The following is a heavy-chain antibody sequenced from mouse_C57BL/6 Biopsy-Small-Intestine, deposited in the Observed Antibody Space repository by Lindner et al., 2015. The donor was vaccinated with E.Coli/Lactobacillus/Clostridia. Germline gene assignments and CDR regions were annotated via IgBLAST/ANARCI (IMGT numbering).Heavy chain of an antibody. V-gene: IGHV1-81*01. CDR2: IYPRSGNT. D-gene: IGHD2-4*01. CDR1: GYTFTSYG. J-gene: IGHJ4*01. Sequence: VQLQESGAELARPGASVKLSCKASGYTFTSYGISWVKQRTGQGLEWIGEIYPRSGNTYYNEKFKGKATLTADKSSSTAYMELRSLTSEDSAVYFCARSWHDNDGGRGAMDYWGQGTSVTVSS. CDR3: ARSWHDNDGGRGAMDY.